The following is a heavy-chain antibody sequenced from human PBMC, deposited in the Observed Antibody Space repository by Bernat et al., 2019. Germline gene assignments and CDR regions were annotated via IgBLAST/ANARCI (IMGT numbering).Heavy chain of an antibody. J-gene: IGHJ4*02. D-gene: IGHD6-19*01. CDR1: GFTFSSYA. V-gene: IGHV3-33*08. Sequence: QVQLVESGGGVVQPGRSLRLSCAASGFTFSSYAMHWVRQAPGKGLEWVAVIWYDGSNKYYADSVKGRFTISRDNSKNTLYLQMNSLRAEDTAVYYCARDSRWLVYWCQGTLVTVSS. CDR3: ARDSRWLVY. CDR2: IWYDGSNK.